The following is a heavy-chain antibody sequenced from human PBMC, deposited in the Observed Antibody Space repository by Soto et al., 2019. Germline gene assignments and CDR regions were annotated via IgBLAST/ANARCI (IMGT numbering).Heavy chain of an antibody. CDR2: ISYDGSDK. J-gene: IGHJ4*02. Sequence: QVQLVESGGGVVQPGGSLRLSCAASGFTFSDYSMPWVRQAPGKGLEWVAVISYDGSDKYFADCVQGRFTISRDNSTNTLFLQMNSLRAEDPAVYYCARDPLGSGRADFDYWGQGTLVTVSS. CDR1: GFTFSDYS. D-gene: IGHD3-10*02. V-gene: IGHV3-30-3*01. CDR3: ARDPLGSGRADFDY.